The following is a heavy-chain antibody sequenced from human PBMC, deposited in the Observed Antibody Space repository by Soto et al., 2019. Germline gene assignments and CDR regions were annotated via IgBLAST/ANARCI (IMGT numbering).Heavy chain of an antibody. CDR1: GFTFSSDA. Sequence: PGGSLRLSXAASGFTFSSDAMGLVRQAPGKGLEWVSAISVSGGSTFYADPVEGRFTISRDNSKNTLYLQMNSLRAEDTAVYYCAKDKGXXXXXLFDYWGXGTLVTVS. J-gene: IGHJ4*01. CDR2: ISVSGGST. V-gene: IGHV3-23*01. CDR3: AKDKGXXXXXLFDY.